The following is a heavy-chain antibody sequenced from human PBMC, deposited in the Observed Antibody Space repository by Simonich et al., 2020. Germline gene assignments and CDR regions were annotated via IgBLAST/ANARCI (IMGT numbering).Heavy chain of an antibody. V-gene: IGHV1-2*02. CDR3: ARELGGARQNAFDI. J-gene: IGHJ3*02. Sequence: QVQLVQSGAEVKKPGASVKVSCKASGYTFTGYYMHWVRQAPGQGLEWMGWINPNRGGTNYAQKFQGRVTMTRDTSISTAYMERSRLRSDDTAVYYCARELGGARQNAFDIWGQGTMVTVSS. CDR2: INPNRGGT. CDR1: GYTFTGYY. D-gene: IGHD1-26*01.